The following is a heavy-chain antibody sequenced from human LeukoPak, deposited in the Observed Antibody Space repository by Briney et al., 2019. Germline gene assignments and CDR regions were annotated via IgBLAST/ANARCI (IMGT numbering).Heavy chain of an antibody. CDR3: ARQGIVGATLGGYYYYYYMDV. J-gene: IGHJ6*03. Sequence: GASVKVSCKASGYTFTSYGISWVRQAPGQGLEWMGWISAYNGNANYAQKLQGRVTMTTDTSTSTAYMELRSLRSDDTAVYYCARQGIVGATLGGYYYYYYMDVWGKGTTVTISS. CDR1: GYTFTSYG. D-gene: IGHD1-26*01. V-gene: IGHV1-18*01. CDR2: ISAYNGNA.